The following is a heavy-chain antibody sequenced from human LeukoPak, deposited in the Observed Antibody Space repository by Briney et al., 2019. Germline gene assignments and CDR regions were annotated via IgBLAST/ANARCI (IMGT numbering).Heavy chain of an antibody. CDR3: ASYYGSGSYPGFDY. V-gene: IGHV1-69*04. CDR1: GGTFSSYA. D-gene: IGHD3-10*01. J-gene: IGHJ4*02. CDR2: IIPILGIA. Sequence: SVKVSCKASGGTFSSYAISWVRQAPGQGLEWMGRIIPILGIANYAQKFQSRVTITADKSTSTAYMELSSLRSEDTAVYYCASYYGSGSYPGFDYWGQGTLVTVSS.